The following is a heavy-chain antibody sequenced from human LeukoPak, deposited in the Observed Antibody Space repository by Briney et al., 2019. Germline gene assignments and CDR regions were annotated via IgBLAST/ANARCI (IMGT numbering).Heavy chain of an antibody. CDR1: GFTFSSYW. CDR3: AREESSSWYISYFDY. Sequence: GGSLRLSCAASGFTFSSYWMHWVRQAPGKGLAWVSRINSDGSSTSYADSVKGRFTISRDNAKNTLYLQMNSLRAEDTAVYYCAREESSSWYISYFDYWGQGTLVTVSS. V-gene: IGHV3-74*01. J-gene: IGHJ4*02. CDR2: INSDGSST. D-gene: IGHD6-13*01.